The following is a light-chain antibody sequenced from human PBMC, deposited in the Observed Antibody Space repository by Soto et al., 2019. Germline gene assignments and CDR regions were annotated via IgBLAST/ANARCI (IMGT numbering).Light chain of an antibody. CDR3: LQTHSLPVA. CDR2: GAS. Sequence: QVTQSPSSLSASVGDRVTITCRASQTIGSHLNWYQQKPGTAPKLLIYGASCLHGGVPSRFSGFGSGTDFTLTISTLRPEDFATYYCLQTHSLPVAFGGGTKVE. V-gene: IGKV1-39*01. J-gene: IGKJ4*01. CDR1: QTIGSH.